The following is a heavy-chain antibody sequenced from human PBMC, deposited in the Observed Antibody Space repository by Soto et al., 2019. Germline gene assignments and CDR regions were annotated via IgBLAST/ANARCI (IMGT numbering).Heavy chain of an antibody. CDR2: IYYSGST. J-gene: IGHJ6*02. CDR3: ARDQSPGSLPYYYYYGMDV. CDR1: GGSISSGGYY. Sequence: QVQLQESGPGPVKPSLTLSLTCTVSGGSISSGGYYWSWIRQHPGKCLEWIGYIYYSGSTYYNPSLKSRVTISVDTSKNQFSLKLSSVTAADTAVYYCARDQSPGSLPYYYYYGMDVWGQGTTVTVSS. V-gene: IGHV4-31*03. D-gene: IGHD2-15*01.